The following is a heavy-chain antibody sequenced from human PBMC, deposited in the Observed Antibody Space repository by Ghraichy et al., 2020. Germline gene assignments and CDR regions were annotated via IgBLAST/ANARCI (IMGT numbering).Heavy chain of an antibody. J-gene: IGHJ6*03. CDR1: GGSISSSSYY. V-gene: IGHV4-39*07. CDR2: IYYSGRP. CDR3: AREGARSYYYYMDV. D-gene: IGHD1-26*01. Sequence: SETLSLTCTVSGGSISSSSYYWGWIRQPPGKGLAWIGSIYYSGRPYYNPSLKSRVTISVDTSKNQFSLKLSSVTAADTAVYYCAREGARSYYYYMDVWGKGTTVTVSS.